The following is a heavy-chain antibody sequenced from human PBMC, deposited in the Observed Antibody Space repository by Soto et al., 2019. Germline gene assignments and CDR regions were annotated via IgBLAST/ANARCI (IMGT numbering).Heavy chain of an antibody. CDR1: GFTFSGSA. CDR3: TNWCIVGATGLWRLPG. D-gene: IGHD1-26*01. J-gene: IGHJ4*02. Sequence: EVQLLESGGGLVQPGGSLKLSCAASGFTFSGSAMHWVRQASGKGLEWVGRIRSKANSYATAYAAWVKGRFTISRDDTKITAYILFNSQKPEVAPVDYRTNWCIVGATGLWRLPGWGQGTLVTVFS. CDR2: IRSKANSYAT. V-gene: IGHV3-73*02.